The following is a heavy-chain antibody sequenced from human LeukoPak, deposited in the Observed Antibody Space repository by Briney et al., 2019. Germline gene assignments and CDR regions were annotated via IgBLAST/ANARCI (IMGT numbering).Heavy chain of an antibody. CDR2: IYTSGST. CDR1: GGSISSYY. Sequence: PSETLSLTCTVSGGSISSYYWSWIRQPAGKGLEWIGRIYTSGSTNYNPSLKSRVTMSVDTSKNQISLKLSSVTAADTAVYYCARSTGITIFGVDYYMDVWGKGTTVTVSS. CDR3: ARSTGITIFGVDYYMDV. V-gene: IGHV4-4*07. D-gene: IGHD3-3*01. J-gene: IGHJ6*03.